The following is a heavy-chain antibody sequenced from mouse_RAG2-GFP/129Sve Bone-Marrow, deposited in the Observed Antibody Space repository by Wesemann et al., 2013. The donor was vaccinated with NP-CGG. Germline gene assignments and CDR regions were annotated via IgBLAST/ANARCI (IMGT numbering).Heavy chain of an antibody. CDR1: GYTFSSYW. CDR3: ARVGEVEGFDY. Sequence: QVQLQQSGAELMKPGASVKISCKATGYTFSSYWIEWVKQRPGHGLEWIGEILPGSGSTNYNEKFKGKATFTADTSSNTAYMQLSSLTSEDSAVYYCARVGEVEGFDYWGQGTTLTVSS. J-gene: IGHJ2*01. D-gene: IGHD1-1*01. V-gene: IGHV1-9*01. CDR2: ILPGSGST.